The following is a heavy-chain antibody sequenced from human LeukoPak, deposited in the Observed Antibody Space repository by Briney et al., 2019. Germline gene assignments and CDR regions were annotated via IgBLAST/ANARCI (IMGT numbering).Heavy chain of an antibody. CDR1: GYTFTSYY. CDR2: INPSGGST. CDR3: ARGYCSSTSCYYFWDY. Sequence: ASVKVSCKASGYTFTSYYMHWVRQAPGQGLEWMGIINPSGGSTSYAQKFQGRVTMTRDMSTSTVYMELSSLRSEDMAVYYCARGYCSSTSCYYFWDYWGQGTLVTVSS. D-gene: IGHD2-2*01. J-gene: IGHJ4*02. V-gene: IGHV1-46*01.